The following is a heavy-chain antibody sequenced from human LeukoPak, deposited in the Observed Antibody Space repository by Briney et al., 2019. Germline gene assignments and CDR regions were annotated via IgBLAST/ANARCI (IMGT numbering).Heavy chain of an antibody. CDR2: INPNSGGT. J-gene: IGHJ6*03. Sequence: GASVKVSCKASGYTFTGYYMHWVRQAPGQGLEGMGRINPNSGGTNYAQKFQGRVTMTRDTSISTAYMELSRLRSDDTAVYYCARVTVEMATITGYYYYMDVWGKGTTVTVSS. CDR3: ARVTVEMATITGYYYYMDV. D-gene: IGHD5-24*01. CDR1: GYTFTGYY. V-gene: IGHV1-2*06.